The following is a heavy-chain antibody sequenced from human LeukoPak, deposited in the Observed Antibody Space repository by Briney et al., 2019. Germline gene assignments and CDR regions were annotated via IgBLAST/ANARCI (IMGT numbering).Heavy chain of an antibody. CDR3: ARAGVKDYDSSGYRI. CDR2: MNPSSGNT. Sequence: ASVKVSCKASGYTFTSYDMNWVRQATGQGLEWMGWMNPSSGNTGYAQKFQGRVTMTRGTSISTAYMELSRLRSDDTAVYYCARAGVKDYDSSGYRIWGQGTLVTVSS. D-gene: IGHD3-22*01. CDR1: GYTFTSYD. V-gene: IGHV1-8*01. J-gene: IGHJ4*02.